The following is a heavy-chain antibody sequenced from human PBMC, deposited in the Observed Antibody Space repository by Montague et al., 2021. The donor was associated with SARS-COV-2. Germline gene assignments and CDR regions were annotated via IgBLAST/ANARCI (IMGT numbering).Heavy chain of an antibody. CDR2: IYYSGRG. J-gene: IGHJ4*02. CDR1: GGSISSSSYF. Sequence: SETLSLTCTVSGGSISSSSYFWGWVRQPPGKGLEWIGSIYYSGRGYYNPSLKSRVTISVDTSKKQFSLNLSSVTAADTSVYFCAGGNYDDYVANLDYWGQGSLVTVYS. CDR3: AGGNYDDYVANLDY. D-gene: IGHD4-17*01. V-gene: IGHV4-39*01.